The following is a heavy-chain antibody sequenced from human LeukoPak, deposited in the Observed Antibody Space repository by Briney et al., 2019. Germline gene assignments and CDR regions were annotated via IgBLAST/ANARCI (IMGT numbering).Heavy chain of an antibody. CDR1: GGSISSYY. CDR3: ARDRRSYYGSGSYLDY. CDR2: IYYSGST. J-gene: IGHJ4*02. Sequence: PSETLSLTCSVSGGSISSYYWSWIRQPPGKGLEWIGYIYYSGSTNYNPSLKSRVTISVDTSKNQFSLKLSSVTAAHTAVYYCARDRRSYYGSGSYLDYWGQGTLVTVSS. V-gene: IGHV4-59*01. D-gene: IGHD3-10*01.